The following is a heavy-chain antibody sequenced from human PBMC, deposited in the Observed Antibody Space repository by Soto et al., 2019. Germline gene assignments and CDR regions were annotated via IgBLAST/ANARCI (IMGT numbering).Heavy chain of an antibody. CDR2: ISYDGSSK. D-gene: IGHD3-22*01. J-gene: IGHJ4*02. Sequence: TGGSLRLSCAASGFTFGSYGMHWVRRAPGKGLEWVAFISYDGSSKYYVDSVKGRFTISRDNSKNTLYLQMSSLRAEDTAIYYCTKLAYDDSGSTNHHFDSWGQGTPVTVSS. CDR3: TKLAYDDSGSTNHHFDS. V-gene: IGHV3-30*18. CDR1: GFTFGSYG.